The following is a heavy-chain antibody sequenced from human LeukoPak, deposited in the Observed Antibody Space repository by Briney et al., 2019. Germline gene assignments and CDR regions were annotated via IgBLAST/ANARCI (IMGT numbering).Heavy chain of an antibody. CDR1: GFTFSYYS. V-gene: IGHV3-48*01. J-gene: IGHJ4*02. CDR3: ARDAPYSYGPMPFDY. Sequence: GGSLRLSCAASGFTFSYYSMNWVRQSPGKGLEWVSYISSSSSTIYYADSVKGRFTISRDNAKNSLYLQMNSLRAEDTAVYYCARDAPYSYGPMPFDYWGQGTLVTVSS. CDR2: ISSSSSTI. D-gene: IGHD5-18*01.